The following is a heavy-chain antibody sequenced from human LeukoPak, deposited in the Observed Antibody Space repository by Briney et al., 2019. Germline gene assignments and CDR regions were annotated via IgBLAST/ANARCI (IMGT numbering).Heavy chain of an antibody. Sequence: GGSLRLSCAASGFIFKTYCMSWVRQAPGRGLEWLSYITSNSNDKYYADSVKGRFTISRDNAKDALHLQMHSLRDEDTAVYYCARNYDRSGFYRDAFDLWGQGTMVTVSS. D-gene: IGHD3-22*01. V-gene: IGHV3-48*02. J-gene: IGHJ3*01. CDR3: ARNYDRSGFYRDAFDL. CDR1: GFIFKTYC. CDR2: ITSNSNDK.